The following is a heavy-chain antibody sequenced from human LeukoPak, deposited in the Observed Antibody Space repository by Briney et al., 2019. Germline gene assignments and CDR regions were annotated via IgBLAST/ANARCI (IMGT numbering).Heavy chain of an antibody. CDR2: IYYTGAT. Sequence: SETLSLTCTVSGGSISSYYWTWIRQPPGKGLEWIGYIYYTGATSYNPSLKSRVTISVDTSKKQFSLKLTSVAAAGTAVYYCARYGGSGWVIDNWGQGTPVTVSS. V-gene: IGHV4-59*08. D-gene: IGHD6-19*01. CDR3: ARYGGSGWVIDN. CDR1: GGSISSYY. J-gene: IGHJ4*02.